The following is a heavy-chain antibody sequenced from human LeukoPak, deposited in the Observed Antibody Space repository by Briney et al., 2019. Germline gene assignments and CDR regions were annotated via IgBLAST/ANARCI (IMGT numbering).Heavy chain of an antibody. Sequence: PGRSLRLSCAASGFTFRDYAMHWVRQAPGKGLEWVAVVPYLGNDKYYADSVKGRFTISRDNSNNTLYLQINSLRTDDTGVYYCARPLERRLIHYFDFWGPGTLVTVSS. D-gene: IGHD6-25*01. CDR2: VPYLGNDK. V-gene: IGHV3-30-3*01. CDR1: GFTFRDYA. CDR3: ARPLERRLIHYFDF. J-gene: IGHJ4*02.